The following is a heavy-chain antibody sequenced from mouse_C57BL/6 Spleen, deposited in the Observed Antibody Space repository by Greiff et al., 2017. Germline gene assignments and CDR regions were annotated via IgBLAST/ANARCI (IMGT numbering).Heavy chain of an antibody. Sequence: QVQLQQPGAELVKPGASVKLSCKASGYTFTSYWMHWVKQRPGQGLEWIGMIHPNSGSTNYNEKFKSKATLTVDKSSSTAYMQLSSLTSEDSAGYDCARGAIWDYDGCSGDYAMDYWGQGTSVTVSS. D-gene: IGHD1-1*01. CDR2: IHPNSGST. J-gene: IGHJ4*01. CDR3: ARGAIWDYDGCSGDYAMDY. V-gene: IGHV1-64*01. CDR1: GYTFTSYW.